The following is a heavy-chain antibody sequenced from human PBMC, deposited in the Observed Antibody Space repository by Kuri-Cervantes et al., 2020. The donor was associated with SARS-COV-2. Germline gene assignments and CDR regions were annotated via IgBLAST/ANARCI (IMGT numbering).Heavy chain of an antibody. CDR1: GYPISSGYY. CDR2: IYHSGST. J-gene: IGHJ3*02. D-gene: IGHD6-6*01. Sequence: SETLSLTCAVSGYPISSGYYWGWIRQPPGKGLGWLAIIYHSGSTNYNPSLTSRVTISLDTSKNQFSLKLSSVTAADTAVYYCASEYSSFAMDALDIWGQGTMVTVSS. V-gene: IGHV4-38-2*01. CDR3: ASEYSSFAMDALDI.